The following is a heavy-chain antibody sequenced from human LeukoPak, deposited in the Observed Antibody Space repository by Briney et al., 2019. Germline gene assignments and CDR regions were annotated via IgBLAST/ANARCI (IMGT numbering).Heavy chain of an antibody. CDR1: GGSFSGYY. D-gene: IGHD6-19*01. CDR3: ARDSSGWYDY. CDR2: INHSGST. V-gene: IGHV4-34*01. Sequence: SETLSLTCAVCGGSFSGYYWSWIRQPPGKGLEWIGEINHSGSTNYNPSLKSRVTISVDTSKNQFSLKLSSVTAADTAVYYCARDSSGWYDYWGQGTLVTVSS. J-gene: IGHJ4*02.